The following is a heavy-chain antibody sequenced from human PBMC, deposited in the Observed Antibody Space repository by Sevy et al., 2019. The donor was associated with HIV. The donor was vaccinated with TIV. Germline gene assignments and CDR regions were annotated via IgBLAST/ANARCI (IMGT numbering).Heavy chain of an antibody. CDR2: ISGSGDPT. CDR3: ARDGTRLQY. CDR1: GFMFSNFG. J-gene: IGHJ4*02. V-gene: IGHV3-48*02. Sequence: GESLKISCVVSGFMFSNFGMNWVRQAPGKGLEWVAYISGSGDPTKYADSVKGRFTVSRDNAKNSLFLQMNSLRDDDTGVYFCARDGTRLQYWGQGTLVTVSS. D-gene: IGHD2-21*02.